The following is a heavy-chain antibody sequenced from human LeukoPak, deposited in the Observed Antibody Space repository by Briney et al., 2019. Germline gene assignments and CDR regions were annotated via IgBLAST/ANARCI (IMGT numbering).Heavy chain of an antibody. CDR1: GFTFTSSA. Sequence: GASAKVSCKASGFTFTSSAMQWVRQARGQRLEWIGWIVVGSGNTNYAQKFQERVTITRDMSTSTAYMELSSLRSEDTAVYYCAAWDYYDSSGYGSFGYWGKGTLVTV. J-gene: IGHJ4*02. V-gene: IGHV1-58*02. CDR3: AAWDYYDSSGYGSFGY. CDR2: IVVGSGNT. D-gene: IGHD3-22*01.